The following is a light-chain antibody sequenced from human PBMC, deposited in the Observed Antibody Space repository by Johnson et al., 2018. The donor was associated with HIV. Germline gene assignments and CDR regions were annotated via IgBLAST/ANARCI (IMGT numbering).Light chain of an antibody. V-gene: IGLV1-51*01. CDR3: GTWDNSLGSV. Sequence: QSVLTQPPSVSAAPGQTVTISCSGSSSNVGSSFVSWYRQVPGTAPKLLIYENNKRPSGIPDPFSGSKSGTSATLGITALQTGAESDYYGGTWDNSLGSVFGTGTKVTVL. CDR2: ENN. CDR1: SSNVGSSF. J-gene: IGLJ1*01.